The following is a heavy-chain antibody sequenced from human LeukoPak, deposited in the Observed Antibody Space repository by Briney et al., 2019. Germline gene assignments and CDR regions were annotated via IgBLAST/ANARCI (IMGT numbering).Heavy chain of an antibody. Sequence: ASVKVSCKASGYTFTSYDINWVRQATGQGLQWMGWMNPNSGNTGYAQKFQGRVTITRNTSISTAYMELSSLRSEDTAVYYCARGRSGIAAAGIYYYMDVWGKGTTVTVSS. D-gene: IGHD6-13*01. CDR3: ARGRSGIAAAGIYYYMDV. J-gene: IGHJ6*03. CDR1: GYTFTSYD. V-gene: IGHV1-8*03. CDR2: MNPNSGNT.